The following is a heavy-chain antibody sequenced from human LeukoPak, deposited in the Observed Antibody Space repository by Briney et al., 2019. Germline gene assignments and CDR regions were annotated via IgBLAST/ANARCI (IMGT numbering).Heavy chain of an antibody. Sequence: GGSLRLSCAASGFTFSSYSMNWVRQAPGKGLEWVSYISSSSSTIYYADSVKGRFTISRDNAKNSLYLQMNSLRAEDTAVYYCATLRWCAPFDYWGQGTLVTVSS. CDR3: ATLRWCAPFDY. CDR1: GFTFSSYS. V-gene: IGHV3-48*01. CDR2: ISSSSSTI. J-gene: IGHJ4*02. D-gene: IGHD4-23*01.